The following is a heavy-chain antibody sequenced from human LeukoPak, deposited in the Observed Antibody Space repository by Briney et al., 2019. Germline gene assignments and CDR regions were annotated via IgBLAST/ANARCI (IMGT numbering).Heavy chain of an antibody. D-gene: IGHD3-9*01. V-gene: IGHV4-34*01. CDR1: GGSLSGYY. Sequence: SETLCLTCAVYGGSLSGYYWGWIRQTPGKGLEWNGEINNSGSTNYKPSLKRRVTISVDTSKIQFSLKLSSVTAADTAVYYCASSRDYDIAFDIWGQGTMVTVSS. J-gene: IGHJ3*02. CDR3: ASSRDYDIAFDI. CDR2: INNSGST.